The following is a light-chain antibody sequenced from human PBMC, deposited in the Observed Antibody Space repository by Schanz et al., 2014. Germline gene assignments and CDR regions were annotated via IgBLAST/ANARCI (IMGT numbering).Light chain of an antibody. J-gene: IGKJ4*01. Sequence: TVMPHSPASLAVSLFYISPLNFISLQSVLWTSNNKNFLAWYKQTPGQPPKLLIYWASTRESGVPDRFSGSGSGTAFTLTISSLQAEDVAVYYGQQYYSTPLTFGGGTKVEIK. V-gene: IGKV4-1*01. CDR1: QSVLWTSNNKNF. CDR3: QQYYSTPLT. CDR2: WAS.